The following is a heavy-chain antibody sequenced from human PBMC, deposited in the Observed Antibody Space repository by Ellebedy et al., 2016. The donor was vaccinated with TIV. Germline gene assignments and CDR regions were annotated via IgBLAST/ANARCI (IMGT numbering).Heavy chain of an antibody. V-gene: IGHV3-23*01. CDR2: VTGSGGST. Sequence: PGGSLRLSCAVSGFTFSSYAMSWVRQAPGKGLEWVSAVTGSGGSTYYADSVKGRFTVSRDNAENSLYLQMDSLRAEDTAVYYCARTEKGTFYFDYWGQGTLVTVSS. D-gene: IGHD1-1*01. J-gene: IGHJ4*02. CDR3: ARTEKGTFYFDY. CDR1: GFTFSSYA.